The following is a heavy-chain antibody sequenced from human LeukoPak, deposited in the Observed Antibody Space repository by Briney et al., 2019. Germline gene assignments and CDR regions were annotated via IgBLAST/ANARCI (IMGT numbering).Heavy chain of an antibody. J-gene: IGHJ3*02. CDR1: GDSINTYY. CDR3: ARDPTVLQEGAFDI. D-gene: IGHD4-17*01. V-gene: IGHV4-59*12. Sequence: SETLSLTCAVSGDSINTYYWTWIRQPPGKRLEWIGYVSDSGSTNYNPSLKSRVTISVDTSKNQFSLKLSSVTAADTAVYYCARDPTVLQEGAFDIWGQGTMVTVSS. CDR2: VSDSGST.